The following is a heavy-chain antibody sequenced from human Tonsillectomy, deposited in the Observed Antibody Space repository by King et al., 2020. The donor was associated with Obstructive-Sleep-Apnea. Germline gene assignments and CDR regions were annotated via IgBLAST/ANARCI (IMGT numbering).Heavy chain of an antibody. CDR1: GASISTSYY. CDR3: ARGPSLGEENDY. J-gene: IGHJ4*02. CDR2: IYYSGST. D-gene: IGHD2-21*01. V-gene: IGHV4-39*07. Sequence: LQLQESGPGLVKPSETLSLTCTVSGASISTSYYWTWIRQPPGKGLEWIGTIYYSGSTYYNPSLKSRLTISVDTSKNQFSLNLSSLTAADTAVYYCARGPSLGEENDYWGQGTLVTVSS.